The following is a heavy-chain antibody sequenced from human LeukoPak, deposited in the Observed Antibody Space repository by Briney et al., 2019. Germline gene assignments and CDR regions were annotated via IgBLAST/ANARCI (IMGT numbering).Heavy chain of an antibody. CDR2: ISGSGGTT. V-gene: IGHV3-23*01. CDR3: ARATVAYCGGDCYSGDFDY. CDR1: GFTFSNYA. D-gene: IGHD2-21*02. J-gene: IGHJ4*02. Sequence: GGSLRLSCVASGFTFSNYAMTWVRQAPGKGLEWVSTISGSGGTTNYADSVKGRFTISRDSSKSTLYLQMNSLRAEDTAVYFCARATVAYCGGDCYSGDFDYWGQGTLVTVSS.